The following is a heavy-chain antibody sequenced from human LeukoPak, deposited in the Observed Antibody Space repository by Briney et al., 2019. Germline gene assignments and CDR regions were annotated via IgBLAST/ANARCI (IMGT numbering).Heavy chain of an antibody. Sequence: PGRSLRLSCAASGFIFSSYAMHWVRQAPGKGLEWVAVIWHDGNNKYYADSVKGRFTIPRDNSKNTLYLQMNSLRAEDTAVYYCAKDYSIAVTGSDYWGQGTPVTVSS. CDR3: AKDYSIAVTGSDY. J-gene: IGHJ4*02. CDR2: IWHDGNNK. D-gene: IGHD6-19*01. V-gene: IGHV3-33*06. CDR1: GFIFSSYA.